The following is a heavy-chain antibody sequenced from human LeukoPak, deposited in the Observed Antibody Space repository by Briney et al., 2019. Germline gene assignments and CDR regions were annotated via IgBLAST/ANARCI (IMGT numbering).Heavy chain of an antibody. CDR1: GYTFTGYY. J-gene: IGHJ4*02. Sequence: ASVKVSCKASGYTFTGYYMHWVRQAPGQGLEWMGWINPNSGGTNYAQKFQGRVTMTRDTSISTAYMELSRLRSDDTAVYYCARYHTYSVSSHFDFWGQGNLVPVSS. V-gene: IGHV1-2*02. CDR2: INPNSGGT. D-gene: IGHD1-26*01. CDR3: ARYHTYSVSSHFDF.